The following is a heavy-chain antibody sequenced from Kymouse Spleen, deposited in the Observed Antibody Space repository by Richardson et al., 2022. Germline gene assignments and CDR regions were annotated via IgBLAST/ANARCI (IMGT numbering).Heavy chain of an antibody. CDR3: ARPTMVRGVTTFDY. CDR2: IYYSGST. J-gene: IGHJ4*02. Sequence: QLQLQESGPGLVKPSETLSLTCTVSGGSISSSSYYWGWIRQPPGKGLEWIGSIYYSGSTYYNPSLKSRVTISVDTSKNQFSLKLSSVTAADTAVYYCARPTMVRGVTTFDYWGQGTLVTVSS. V-gene: IGHV4-39*01. CDR1: GGSISSSSYY. D-gene: IGHD3-10*01.